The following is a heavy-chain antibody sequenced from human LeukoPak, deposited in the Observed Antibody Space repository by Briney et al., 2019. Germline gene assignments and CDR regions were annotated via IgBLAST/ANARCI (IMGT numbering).Heavy chain of an antibody. J-gene: IGHJ4*02. CDR1: GFTFSSYA. CDR2: ISGSGGST. D-gene: IGHD6-19*01. CDR3: AKDKKVAVAGPWDY. V-gene: IGHV3-23*01. Sequence: GGSLRLSCAASGFTFSSYAMSWVRQAPGKGLEWVSAISGSGGSTYYADSVKGRFTISRDNSKNTLYLQMNSLRAEDTAVYYCAKDKKVAVAGPWDYWGQGTLVTVSS.